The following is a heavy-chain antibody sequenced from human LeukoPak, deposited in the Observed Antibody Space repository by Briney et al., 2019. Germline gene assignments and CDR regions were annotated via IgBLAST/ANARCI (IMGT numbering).Heavy chain of an antibody. CDR3: AKVDRAYDFWSGSY. CDR2: INSDGSTT. Sequence: GGSLRLSCAASGFTFSSYWMHWVRQAPGKGLVWVSRINSDGSTTNYADSVKGRFTISRDNSKNTLYLQMNSLRAEDTAVYYCAKVDRAYDFWSGSYWGQGTLVTVSS. CDR1: GFTFSSYW. J-gene: IGHJ4*02. D-gene: IGHD3-3*01. V-gene: IGHV3-74*01.